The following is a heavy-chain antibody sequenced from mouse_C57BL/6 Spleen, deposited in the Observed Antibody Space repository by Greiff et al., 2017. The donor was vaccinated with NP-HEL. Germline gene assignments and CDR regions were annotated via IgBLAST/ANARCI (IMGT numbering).Heavy chain of an antibody. D-gene: IGHD2-4*01. CDR1: GYSITSGYD. Sequence: DVQLVESGPGMVKPSQSLSLTCTVTGYSITSGYDWHWIRHFPGNKLEWMGYISYSGSTNYNPSLKSRISITHDTSKNHFFLKLNSVTTEDTATYYCARSIYYDYDLFFDYWGQGTTLTVSS. V-gene: IGHV3-1*01. CDR2: ISYSGST. CDR3: ARSIYYDYDLFFDY. J-gene: IGHJ2*01.